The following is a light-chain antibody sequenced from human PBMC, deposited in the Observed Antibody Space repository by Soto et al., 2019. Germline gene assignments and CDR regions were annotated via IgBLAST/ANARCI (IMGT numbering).Light chain of an antibody. CDR2: GAS. CDR1: QSVDSSF. Sequence: EIVLTQSPGFLSLSPGERATLSCRASQSVDSSFFAWYQQKPGQAPRLLIYGASKRATGIPDRFSGSGSGTDFTLSMSRLEPEDFAVYYCQQYVSSVTYGQGTKVEIK. J-gene: IGKJ1*01. CDR3: QQYVSSVT. V-gene: IGKV3-20*01.